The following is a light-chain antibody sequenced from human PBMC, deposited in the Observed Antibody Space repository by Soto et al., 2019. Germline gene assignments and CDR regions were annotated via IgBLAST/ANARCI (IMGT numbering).Light chain of an antibody. J-gene: IGLJ2*01. CDR1: SSDVGACNS. V-gene: IGLV2-8*01. CDR2: EVS. CDR3: SSCRGSDIV. Sequence: QAVVTQPPSASGSPGQSVTISCTGTSSDVGACNSVSWYQQHPGKVPKLLISEVSKRPSGVPDRFSGSKSGNTASLTVSGLQAEDEADYYCSSCRGSDIVFGGGTKLTVL.